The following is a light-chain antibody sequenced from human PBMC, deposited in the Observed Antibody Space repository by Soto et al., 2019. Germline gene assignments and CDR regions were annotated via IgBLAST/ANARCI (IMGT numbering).Light chain of an antibody. CDR1: SSDVGGFNY. V-gene: IGLV2-8*01. J-gene: IGLJ3*02. CDR2: EVT. CDR3: SSYTTINTWV. Sequence: QSALTQPPSASGSPGQSVTISCSGTSSDVGGFNYVSWYQQHPGRAPKVLIYEVTKWPSGASGRFSGSKSGNTASLTISGLRAEDEADYYCSSYTTINTWVFGGGTKLTVL.